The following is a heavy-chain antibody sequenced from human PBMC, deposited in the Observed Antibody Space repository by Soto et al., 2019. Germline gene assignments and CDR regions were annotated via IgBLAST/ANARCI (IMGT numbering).Heavy chain of an antibody. CDR3: ARDGGDGYNSANWFDP. V-gene: IGHV4-31*03. CDR2: IYYSGST. J-gene: IGHJ5*02. Sequence: SETLSLTCTVSGGSISSGGYYWSWIRQHPGKGLEWIGYIYYSGSTYYNPSLKSRVTISVDTSKNQFSLKLSSVTAADTAVYYCARDGGDGYNSANWFDPWGQGTLVTVSS. D-gene: IGHD5-12*01. CDR1: GGSISSGGYY.